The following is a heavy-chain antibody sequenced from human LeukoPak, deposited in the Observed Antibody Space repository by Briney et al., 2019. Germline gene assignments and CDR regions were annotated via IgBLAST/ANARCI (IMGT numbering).Heavy chain of an antibody. CDR2: IIPIFGTA. J-gene: IGHJ6*03. D-gene: IGHD3-3*01. CDR1: GGTFSSYA. V-gene: IGHV1-69*06. CDR3: ARDGYYDFWSGYSGSYYMDV. Sequence: ASVKVSCKASGGTFSSYAISWVRQAPGQGLEWMGGIIPIFGTANYAQKFQGRVTITADKSTSTAYMELRSLRSDDTAVYYCARDGYYDFWSGYSGSYYMDVWGKGTTVTVSS.